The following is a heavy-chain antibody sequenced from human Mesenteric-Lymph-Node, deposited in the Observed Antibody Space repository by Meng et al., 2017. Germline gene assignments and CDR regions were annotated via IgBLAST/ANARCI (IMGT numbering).Heavy chain of an antibody. V-gene: IGHV1-2*02. CDR1: GYTFAGHY. J-gene: IGHJ4*02. Sequence: ASVKVSCKASGYTFAGHYMHWVRQAPGQGLEWMGWINPNSGGTKYAQKFQGRVTMTRDTSMSTVYMELSGLTSDDTAVYYCARDRQEVAAFTLSYFDYWGQGTLVTVSS. D-gene: IGHD6-19*01. CDR2: INPNSGGT. CDR3: ARDRQEVAAFTLSYFDY.